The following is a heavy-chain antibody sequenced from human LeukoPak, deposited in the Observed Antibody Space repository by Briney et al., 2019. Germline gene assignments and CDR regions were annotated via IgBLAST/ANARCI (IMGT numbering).Heavy chain of an antibody. Sequence: QSGGSLRLSCAGSGFTFSSYWMHWVRQAPGKGLMWVSRIKSDGSSTSYADSVKGRFTISRDNAKNTLYLQMDSLRAEDTAVYYCARDPGGGGAKGHNWFDPWGQGTLVTVSS. CDR1: GFTFSSYW. J-gene: IGHJ5*02. CDR2: IKSDGSST. CDR3: ARDPGGGGAKGHNWFDP. V-gene: IGHV3-74*01. D-gene: IGHD2-21*01.